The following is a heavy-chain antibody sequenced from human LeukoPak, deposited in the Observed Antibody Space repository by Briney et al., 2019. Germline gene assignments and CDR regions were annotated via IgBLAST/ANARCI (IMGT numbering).Heavy chain of an antibody. CDR3: AKDHDTVTSSTSDY. V-gene: IGHV3-53*01. D-gene: IGHD4-17*01. CDR2: TYTGGNS. CDR1: GFTVSSIH. Sequence: GGSPRLSCAASGFTVSSIHMVWVRQAPGKGLEWVSVTYTGGNSYYADSVKGRFIISRDISKNTLYLQMNSLRADDTAVYYCAKDHDTVTSSTSDYWGQGTLVTVSS. J-gene: IGHJ4*02.